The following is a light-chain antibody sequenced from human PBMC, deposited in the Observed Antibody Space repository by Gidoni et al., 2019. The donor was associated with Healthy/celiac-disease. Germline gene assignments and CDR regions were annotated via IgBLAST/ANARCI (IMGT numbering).Light chain of an antibody. CDR3: NSRDSSGNPVV. V-gene: IGLV3-19*01. J-gene: IGLJ2*01. CDR1: SLRSYY. Sequence: SSELTPDPALSVALGQTVRITCQGDSLRSYYASWYQQKPGQAPVLVIYGKNNRPSGIPDRFSGSSSGNTASLTITGAQAEDEADYYCNSRDSSGNPVVFGGGTKLTVL. CDR2: GKN.